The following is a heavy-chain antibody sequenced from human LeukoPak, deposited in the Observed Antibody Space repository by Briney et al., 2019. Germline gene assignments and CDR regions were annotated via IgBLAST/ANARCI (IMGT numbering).Heavy chain of an antibody. D-gene: IGHD3-10*01. CDR1: GYTFTSYD. CDR3: ARGRLLYYYGSGSIFNWFDP. CDR2: MNPNSGNT. Sequence: ASVKVSCKASGYTFTSYDINWVRQATGQGLEWMGWMNPNSGNTGYAQKFQGRVTMTRNTSISTAYMELSSLRSEDTAVYYRARGRLLYYYGSGSIFNWFDPWGQGTLVTVSS. V-gene: IGHV1-8*01. J-gene: IGHJ5*02.